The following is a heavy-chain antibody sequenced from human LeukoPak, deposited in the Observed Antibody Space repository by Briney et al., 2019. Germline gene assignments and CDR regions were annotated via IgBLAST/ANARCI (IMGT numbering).Heavy chain of an antibody. Sequence: PGGSLRLSCAASGFTFSNYAMSWVRQAPGKGLEWVSAISGSGGNTYYADSVKGRFTISRDNSKNTLYLQMNSLRAEDTAVYYCARHGRRGYSYGLFDYWGQGTLVTVSS. D-gene: IGHD5-18*01. CDR3: ARHGRRGYSYGLFDY. J-gene: IGHJ4*02. V-gene: IGHV3-23*01. CDR1: GFTFSNYA. CDR2: ISGSGGNT.